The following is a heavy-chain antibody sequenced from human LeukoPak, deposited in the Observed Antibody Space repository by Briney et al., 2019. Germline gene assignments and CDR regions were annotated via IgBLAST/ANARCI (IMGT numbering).Heavy chain of an antibody. CDR3: ARDLSGYDGYYYYMDV. J-gene: IGHJ6*03. CDR2: IHYDSSTE. V-gene: IGHV3-30*02. CDR1: GFAFSSYG. Sequence: GGSLRLSCAASGFAFSSYGMHWVRQAPGKGLEWVAYIHYDSSTEDYADSVKGRFTISRDNAKNSLYLQMNSLRAEDTALYYCARDLSGYDGYYYYMDVWGKGTTVTVSS. D-gene: IGHD5-12*01.